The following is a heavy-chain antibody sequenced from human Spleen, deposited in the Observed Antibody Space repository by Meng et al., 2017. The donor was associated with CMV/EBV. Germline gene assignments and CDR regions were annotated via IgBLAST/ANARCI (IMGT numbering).Heavy chain of an antibody. D-gene: IGHD2-21*01. Sequence: HWVRQAPGKGLEWVGVISYDGSVKYYAESVKGRFTISRDNSKNTLHVQMNSLRGEDTAVYFCARDLVRPQTIAGMLNKYSGAPFAFDYWGEGTLVTVSS. V-gene: IGHV3-30*04. CDR3: ARDLVRPQTIAGMLNKYSGAPFAFDY. CDR2: ISYDGSVK. J-gene: IGHJ4*02.